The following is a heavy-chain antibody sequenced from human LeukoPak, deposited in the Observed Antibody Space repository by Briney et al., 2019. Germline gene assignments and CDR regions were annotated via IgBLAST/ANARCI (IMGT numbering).Heavy chain of an antibody. J-gene: IGHJ3*02. D-gene: IGHD1-7*01. CDR3: ARPTRYNWIYDAFDI. V-gene: IGHV1-2*02. CDR2: INPNTGDT. CDR1: GYTFTGYY. Sequence: ASVKVSCKASGYTFTGYYIHWARQGPGQGPEWMGWINPNTGDTNYAQKFQGRVTMTRDTSINTAYMDLSTLRSDDTAVYYCARPTRYNWIYDAFDIWGQGTMVTVSS.